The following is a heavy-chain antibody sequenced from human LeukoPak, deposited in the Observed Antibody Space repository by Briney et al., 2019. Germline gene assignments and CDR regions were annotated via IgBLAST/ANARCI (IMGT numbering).Heavy chain of an antibody. CDR1: GFTFSDLY. J-gene: IGHJ4*02. Sequence: GGSLRLSCTASGFTFSDLYMSWIRQAPGKGLEWLSYISSTSKYTKYADSVQGRFTISRDNAKNALYLQMNSLRAEDTAVYYCARERGTYYYDSSGYYYDLWGQGTLVTVSS. V-gene: IGHV3-11*05. CDR2: ISSTSKYT. CDR3: ARERGTYYYDSSGYYYDL. D-gene: IGHD3-22*01.